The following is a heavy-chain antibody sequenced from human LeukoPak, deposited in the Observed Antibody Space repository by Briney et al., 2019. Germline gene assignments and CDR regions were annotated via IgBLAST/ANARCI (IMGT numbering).Heavy chain of an antibody. CDR3: ARRNDFDI. Sequence: SETLSLTCTFPGGSITGFHWSWVREAPGKGLEWIGYIYSSETTEYKPSLKSRVTISADTSKNQFSLKLTSVTAADTAIYYCARRNDFDIWGQGTMVTVSS. V-gene: IGHV4-4*08. CDR1: GGSITGFH. J-gene: IGHJ3*02. CDR2: IYSSETT.